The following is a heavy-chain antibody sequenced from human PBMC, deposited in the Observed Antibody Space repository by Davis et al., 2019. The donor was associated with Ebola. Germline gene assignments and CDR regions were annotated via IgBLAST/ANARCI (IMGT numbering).Heavy chain of an antibody. CDR2: ISAYNGNT. Sequence: ASVKVSCKASGYTFTSYGISWVRQAPGQGLEWMGWISAYNGNTNYAQKLQGRVTMTRDTSTGTVYMDLSSLRSEDTAMYYCTRDPPEYADNSVWYFDLWGRGTLVTVSS. V-gene: IGHV1-18*01. CDR1: GYTFTSYG. D-gene: IGHD4-23*01. J-gene: IGHJ2*01. CDR3: TRDPPEYADNSVWYFDL.